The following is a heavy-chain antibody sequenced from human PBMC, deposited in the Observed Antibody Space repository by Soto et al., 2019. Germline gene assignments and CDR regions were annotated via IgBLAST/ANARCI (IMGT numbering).Heavy chain of an antibody. CDR3: ARVHCGGDCRPGEWFFYYGMDV. Sequence: QGQLVQSGAEMKTPGASVEVSCTASGYKFVDYYIHWVRQAPGQGLEWMGIINPRGGDSRHAQKVQGRVTMTRDTSTSTVYLDLRSLTSEDTAVYYCARVHCGGDCRPGEWFFYYGMDVWGQGTTVTVSS. D-gene: IGHD2-21*01. V-gene: IGHV1-46*01. CDR2: INPRGGDS. CDR1: GYKFVDYY. J-gene: IGHJ6*01.